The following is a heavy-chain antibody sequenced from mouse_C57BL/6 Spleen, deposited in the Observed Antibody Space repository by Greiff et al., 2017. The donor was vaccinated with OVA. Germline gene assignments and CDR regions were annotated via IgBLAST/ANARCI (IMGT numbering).Heavy chain of an antibody. Sequence: QVQLQQSGAELAKPGASVKLSCKASGYTFTSYWMHWVKQRPGQGLEWIGYINPSSGYTKYNQKFKDKATLTADKSSSTDYMQRSSLTYEDAADYCCTSITTVVAFAYWGQGTTLTVSS. J-gene: IGHJ2*01. CDR3: TSITTVVAFAY. V-gene: IGHV1-7*01. CDR1: GYTFTSYW. D-gene: IGHD1-1*01. CDR2: INPSSGYT.